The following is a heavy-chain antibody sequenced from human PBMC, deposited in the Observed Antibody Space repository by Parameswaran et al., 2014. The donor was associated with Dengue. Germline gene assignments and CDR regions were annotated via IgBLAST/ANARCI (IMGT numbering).Heavy chain of an antibody. Sequence: VRQMPGKGLEWIGSIYYSGSTYYNPSLKSRVTISVDTSKNQFSLKLSSVTAADTAVYYCARLGDDVGYCSSTSCEYFDYWGQGTLVTVSS. J-gene: IGHJ4*02. CDR2: IYYSGST. D-gene: IGHD2-2*01. CDR3: ARLGDDVGYCSSTSCEYFDY. V-gene: IGHV4-39*01.